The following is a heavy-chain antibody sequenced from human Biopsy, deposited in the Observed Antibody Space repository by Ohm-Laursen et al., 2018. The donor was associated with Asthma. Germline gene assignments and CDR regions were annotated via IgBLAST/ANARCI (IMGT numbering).Heavy chain of an antibody. V-gene: IGHV3-48*01. CDR2: ISSSSSPI. CDR3: ARLIPGNSDY. CDR1: GITLSSFS. Sequence: SLRLSCTASGITLSSFSMNGVRQAPGRGLEWVSYISSSSSPIYYADSVKGRFTISRDNAKNSLFLQMNSLRAEDTAVYYCARLIPGNSDYWGQGTLVTVSS. J-gene: IGHJ4*02. D-gene: IGHD2-21*01.